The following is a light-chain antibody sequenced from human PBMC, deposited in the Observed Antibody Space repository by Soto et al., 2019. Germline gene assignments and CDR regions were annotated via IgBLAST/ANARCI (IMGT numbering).Light chain of an antibody. V-gene: IGKV1-39*01. CDR2: AAS. Sequence: DIQMTQSPSSLSASIGDRVTITCRASHTISSNLNWYQQKPAKAPQLLIYAASSVPSGVPPRFSGRGSGTEFTLTVSSLQSEDFATYYCLQTYSVPWTFGHGTKVEIK. CDR1: HTISSN. CDR3: LQTYSVPWT. J-gene: IGKJ1*01.